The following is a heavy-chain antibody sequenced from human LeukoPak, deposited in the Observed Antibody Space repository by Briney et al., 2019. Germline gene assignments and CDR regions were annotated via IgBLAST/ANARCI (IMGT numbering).Heavy chain of an antibody. CDR3: ARGYYYDFSVTPDY. Sequence: PGGSLRHSCAASGFIFSNYAMHWVRQAPGKGLEWVAVIWHDGRNEYYADSVKGRFTISRDTSKNTLYLQMNSLRVEDTAVYYCARGYYYDFSVTPDYWGQGTLVTVSS. CDR1: GFIFSNYA. J-gene: IGHJ4*02. D-gene: IGHD3-22*01. CDR2: IWHDGRNE. V-gene: IGHV3-33*01.